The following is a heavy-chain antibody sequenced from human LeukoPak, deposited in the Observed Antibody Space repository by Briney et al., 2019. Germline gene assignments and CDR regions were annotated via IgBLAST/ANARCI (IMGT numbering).Heavy chain of an antibody. CDR3: ARDLGSGTYSSYFDY. CDR2: IWYDGSNK. V-gene: IGHV3-33*01. D-gene: IGHD1-26*01. Sequence: PGGSLRLSCAASGFTFSSYGMHWVRQAPGKGLEWVEVIWYDGSNKYYADSVKGRFTISRDNSKNTLYLQMNSLRAEDTAVYYCARDLGSGTYSSYFDYWGQGTLVTVSS. CDR1: GFTFSSYG. J-gene: IGHJ4*02.